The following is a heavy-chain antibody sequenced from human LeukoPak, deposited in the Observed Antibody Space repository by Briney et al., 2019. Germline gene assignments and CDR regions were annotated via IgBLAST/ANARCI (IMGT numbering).Heavy chain of an antibody. CDR2: IDKKDNLYAT. CDR1: GFTFSGSA. Sequence: PGGSLRLSCAASGFTFSGSAVHWVRQSPGKGLEWIGHIDKKDNLYATAYAESVKGRFTTSRDDSKDTAFLHMDSPKTEDTALYYCTRDRGTYNWFDPWGQGTLVTVSS. V-gene: IGHV3-73*01. J-gene: IGHJ5*02. CDR3: TRDRGTYNWFDP. D-gene: IGHD2-15*01.